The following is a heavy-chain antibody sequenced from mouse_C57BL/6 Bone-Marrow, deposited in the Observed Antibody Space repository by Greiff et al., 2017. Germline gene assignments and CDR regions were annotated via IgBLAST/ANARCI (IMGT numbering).Heavy chain of an antibody. V-gene: IGHV1-64*01. CDR3: AREGIYYGNFWFAY. CDR2: FHPNSGST. D-gene: IGHD2-1*01. J-gene: IGHJ3*01. Sequence: QVQLQQPGAELVKPGASVKLSCKASGYTFTSYWMHWVKQRPGQGLEWIGMFHPNSGSTNYNEKFTSKATLTVDKSSSTAYMQLSSLTSEDSAVYYCAREGIYYGNFWFAYWGQGTLVTVSA. CDR1: GYTFTSYW.